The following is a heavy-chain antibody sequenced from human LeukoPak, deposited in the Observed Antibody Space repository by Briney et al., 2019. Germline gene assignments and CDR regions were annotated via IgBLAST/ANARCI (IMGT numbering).Heavy chain of an antibody. V-gene: IGHV4-34*01. Sequence: SETLSLTCAVYGGSFSGCYWSWIRQPPGKGLEWIGEINHSGSTNYNPSLKSRVTISVDTSKNQFSLKLSSVTAADTAVYYCARRKRWLQPYYFDYWGQGTLVTVSS. CDR2: INHSGST. CDR1: GGSFSGCY. J-gene: IGHJ4*02. CDR3: ARRKRWLQPYYFDY. D-gene: IGHD5-24*01.